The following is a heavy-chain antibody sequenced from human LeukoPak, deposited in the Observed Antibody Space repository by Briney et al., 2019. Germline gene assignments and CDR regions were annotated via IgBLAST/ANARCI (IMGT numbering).Heavy chain of an antibody. CDR3: ARVLMYSSGCYRADAFDI. V-gene: IGHV4-34*01. D-gene: IGHD6-19*01. Sequence: SETLSLTYAVYGGSFRGYYWFWIRQHPRTPLEWIGEVNHSGCTSYNPSLTSPLTIYVDTSKNHFYLMLRSVTAWDTAVYYCARVLMYSSGCYRADAFDIWGQGTMVTVSS. CDR1: GGSFRGYY. CDR2: VNHSGCT. J-gene: IGHJ3*02.